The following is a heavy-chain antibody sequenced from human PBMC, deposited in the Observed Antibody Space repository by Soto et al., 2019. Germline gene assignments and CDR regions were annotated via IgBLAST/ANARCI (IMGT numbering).Heavy chain of an antibody. CDR3: AREECSGGSCDSKDAFDI. D-gene: IGHD2-15*01. Sequence: QVQLVQSGAEVKKPGSSVKVSCKASGGTFSSYAISWVRQAPGQGLEWMGGIIPIFGTANYAQKFQGRVTSTADKSTSTAYMELSSLRSEDTAVYYCAREECSGGSCDSKDAFDIWGQGTMVTVSS. CDR1: GGTFSSYA. CDR2: IIPIFGTA. V-gene: IGHV1-69*06. J-gene: IGHJ3*02.